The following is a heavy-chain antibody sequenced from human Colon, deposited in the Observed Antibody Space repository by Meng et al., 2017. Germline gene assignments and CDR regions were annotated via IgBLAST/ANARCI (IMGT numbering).Heavy chain of an antibody. CDR3: AGGPWELDY. D-gene: IGHD1-26*01. CDR2: IDYSRSI. Sequence: QVQRQESGQGRVRPSETLSLTGTVSGGSGSSGSHYWSWIRQPPGKGLEWIGYIDYSRSINYYPSLKSRVTMSVDTSKNQFSLNLSSVTAADTAVYYCAGGPWELDYWGQGTLVTVSS. CDR1: GGSGSSGSHY. J-gene: IGHJ4*02. V-gene: IGHV4-61*01.